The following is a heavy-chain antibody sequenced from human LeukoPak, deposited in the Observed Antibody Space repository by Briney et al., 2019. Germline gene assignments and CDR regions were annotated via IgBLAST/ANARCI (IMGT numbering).Heavy chain of an antibody. CDR3: ARGLSRTPPGGY. CDR2: INHSGST. Sequence: PSETLSLTCAVHCGAFSGYYWSWIRPPPGKGLEWIGEINHSGSTNYNPSLKSRVTISVDTSKNQFSLKLSSVTAADTAVYYCARGLSRTPPGGYWGQGTLVTVSS. D-gene: IGHD2-2*01. CDR1: CGAFSGYY. J-gene: IGHJ4*02. V-gene: IGHV4-34*01.